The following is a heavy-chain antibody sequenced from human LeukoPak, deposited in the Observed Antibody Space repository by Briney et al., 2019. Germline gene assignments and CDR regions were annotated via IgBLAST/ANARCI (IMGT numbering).Heavy chain of an antibody. CDR1: GFTFSDYY. CDR2: TSSSGSTI. Sequence: PGGSLRLSCAASGFTFSDYYMSWIRQAPGKGLEWVSYTSSSGSTIYYTDSVKGRFTISRDNAKNSLYLQMNALRYEDTAIYYCARDHDWAFDLWGQGTLVTVSS. V-gene: IGHV3-11*04. D-gene: IGHD3-9*01. CDR3: ARDHDWAFDL. J-gene: IGHJ4*02.